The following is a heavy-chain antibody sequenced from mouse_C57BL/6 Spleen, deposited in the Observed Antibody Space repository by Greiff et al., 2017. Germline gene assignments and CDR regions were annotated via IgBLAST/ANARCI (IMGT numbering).Heavy chain of an antibody. J-gene: IGHJ2*01. V-gene: IGHV1-72*01. CDR1: GYTFTSYW. D-gene: IGHD1-1*01. Sequence: QVQLKQPGAELVKPGASVKLSCKASGYTFTSYWMHWVKQRPGRGLEWIGRIDPNSGGTKYNEKFKSKATLTVDKPSSTAYMQLSSLTSEDSAVYYCASYYYGSRGYFDYWGQGTTLTVSS. CDR3: ASYYYGSRGYFDY. CDR2: IDPNSGGT.